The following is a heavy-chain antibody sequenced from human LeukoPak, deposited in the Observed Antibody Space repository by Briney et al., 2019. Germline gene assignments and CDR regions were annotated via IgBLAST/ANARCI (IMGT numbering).Heavy chain of an antibody. Sequence: ASVKVSCKVSGYTLTELSMHWVRQAPGKGLEWMGGFDPEHGETIYAQKFQGRVTMTEDTSTDTAYMELSSLRSEDTAVYYCVSGILCSSTTCHHYWGQGTLVTVSS. V-gene: IGHV1-24*01. D-gene: IGHD2-2*01. CDR2: FDPEHGET. J-gene: IGHJ4*02. CDR3: VSGILCSSTTCHHY. CDR1: GYTLTELS.